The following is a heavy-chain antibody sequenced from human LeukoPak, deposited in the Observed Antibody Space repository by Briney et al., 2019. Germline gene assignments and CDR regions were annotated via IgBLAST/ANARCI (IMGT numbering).Heavy chain of an antibody. CDR3: ARDAGGAFGNYVNYFDY. CDR1: GLILSSYG. V-gene: IGHV3-33*01. CDR2: IWYDGTNI. J-gene: IGHJ4*02. Sequence: GGSLRLSCAASGLILSSYGIHWVRQAPGKGLEWVAVIWYDGTNIYYGDSVKGRFSIFRDNSKNTVYLQMDSLRAEDTAVYYCARDAGGAFGNYVNYFDYWGQGTLVTVSS. D-gene: IGHD4-11*01.